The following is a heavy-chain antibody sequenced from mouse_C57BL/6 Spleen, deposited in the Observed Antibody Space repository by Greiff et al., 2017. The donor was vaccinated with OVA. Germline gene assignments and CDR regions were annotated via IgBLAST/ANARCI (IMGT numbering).Heavy chain of an antibody. CDR1: GFTFSSYA. Sequence: EVQLVESGEGLVKPGGSLKLSCAASGFTFSSYAMSWVRPTPEKRLEWVAYISSGGDYIYYADTVKGRFTLTRDNARKTLYLRMSSLKSEDTAIYYCTRGGLYSYYAMDYWGQGTSVTVSS. V-gene: IGHV5-9-1*02. D-gene: IGHD2-12*01. J-gene: IGHJ4*01. CDR3: TRGGLYSYYAMDY. CDR2: ISSGGDYI.